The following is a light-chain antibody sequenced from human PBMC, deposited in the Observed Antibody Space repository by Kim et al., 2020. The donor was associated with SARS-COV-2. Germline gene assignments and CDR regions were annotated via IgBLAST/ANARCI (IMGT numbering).Light chain of an antibody. V-gene: IGKV3-11*01. CDR3: QQRANWRTVT. CDR1: QSVGSY. CDR2: DAS. J-gene: IGKJ4*01. Sequence: EIVLTQSPATLSLSPGERATLSCRASQSVGSYLAWYQQRPGQAPRLLIYDASNRATGIPARFSGSGSGTDFTLTINSLGPEDFAVYYCQQRANWRTVTFGGGTKVDIK.